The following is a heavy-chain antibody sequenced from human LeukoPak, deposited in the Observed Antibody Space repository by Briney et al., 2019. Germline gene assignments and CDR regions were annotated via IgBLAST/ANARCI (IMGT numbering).Heavy chain of an antibody. J-gene: IGHJ4*02. CDR3: AKVALGYCSGSSCYYFDY. V-gene: IGHV3-23*01. CDR2: INAFGART. D-gene: IGHD2-15*01. CDR1: GFTFSSYA. Sequence: PGGSLRLSCAASGFTFSSYAMSWVRQAPGKGLEWVSSINAFGARTYYADSVKGRFTISRDNSKNTLYLQMNSLRAEDTALYYCAKVALGYCSGSSCYYFDYGGQGTLVTVSS.